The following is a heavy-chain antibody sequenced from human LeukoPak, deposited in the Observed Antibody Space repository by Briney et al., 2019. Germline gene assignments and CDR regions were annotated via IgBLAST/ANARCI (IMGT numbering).Heavy chain of an antibody. J-gene: IGHJ4*02. Sequence: NPSETLSLTCTVSGGSNSSSSYYWGWIRQPPGKGLEWIGSIYYSGSTYYNPSLKSRVTISVDTSKNQFSLKLSSVTAADTAVYYCATGYSSGWYSYYFDYWGQGTLVTVSS. CDR2: IYYSGST. D-gene: IGHD6-19*01. CDR3: ATGYSSGWYSYYFDY. CDR1: GGSNSSSSYY. V-gene: IGHV4-39*01.